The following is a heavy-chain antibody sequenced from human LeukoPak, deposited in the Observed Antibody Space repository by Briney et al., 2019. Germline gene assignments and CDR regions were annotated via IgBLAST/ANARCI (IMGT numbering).Heavy chain of an antibody. J-gene: IGHJ4*02. CDR3: ARDLAVGIAVAGTVDY. Sequence: ASVKVSCKASGYTFTSYGISWVRQAPGRGLEWMGWISAYNGNTNYAQKLQGRVTMTTDTSTSTAYMELRSLRSDDTAVYYCARDLAVGIAVAGTVDYWGQGTLVTVSS. V-gene: IGHV1-18*01. CDR1: GYTFTSYG. D-gene: IGHD6-19*01. CDR2: ISAYNGNT.